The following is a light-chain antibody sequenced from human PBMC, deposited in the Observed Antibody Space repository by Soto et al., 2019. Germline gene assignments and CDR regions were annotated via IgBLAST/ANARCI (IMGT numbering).Light chain of an antibody. CDR3: SSYEDTNNYV. CDR1: SSDVGTYNF. CDR2: EVS. Sequence: QSALTQPPSASGSPGQSVTISCTGTSSDVGTYNFVSWYQQHPGKAPKLMVYEVSMRPSGVPDRFSGSKSGNTASLTVSGLQAEDEAAYFCSSYEDTNNYVFGTGTKVTV. J-gene: IGLJ1*01. V-gene: IGLV2-8*01.